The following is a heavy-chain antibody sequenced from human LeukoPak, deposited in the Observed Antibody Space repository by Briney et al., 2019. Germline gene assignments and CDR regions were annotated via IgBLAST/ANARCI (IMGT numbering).Heavy chain of an antibody. D-gene: IGHD1-26*01. CDR3: VKSGGYGLIDY. CDR2: IYYSGST. CDR1: GVSISGSYYY. Sequence: SETLSLTCAVSGVSISGSYYYWGWLRQPPGKGLEWIGNIYYSGSTYYNASLQSRVTISIDTSKNQFSLRLNSVTAADTAMYFCVKSGGYGLIDYWGQGTLVTVSS. V-gene: IGHV4-39*01. J-gene: IGHJ4*02.